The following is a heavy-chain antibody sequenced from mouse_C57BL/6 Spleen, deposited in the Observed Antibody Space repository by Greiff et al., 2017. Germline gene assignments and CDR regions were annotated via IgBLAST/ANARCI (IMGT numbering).Heavy chain of an antibody. CDR2: ISSGSSTI. V-gene: IGHV5-17*01. Sequence: EVKVVESGGGLVKPGGSLKLSCAASGFTFSDYGMHWVRQAPEKGLEWVAYISSGSSTIYYADTVKGRFTISRDNAKNTLFLQMTSLRSEDTAMYYCARGGNYYGSRSYFDYWGQGTTLTVSS. CDR1: GFTFSDYG. CDR3: ARGGNYYGSRSYFDY. D-gene: IGHD1-1*01. J-gene: IGHJ2*01.